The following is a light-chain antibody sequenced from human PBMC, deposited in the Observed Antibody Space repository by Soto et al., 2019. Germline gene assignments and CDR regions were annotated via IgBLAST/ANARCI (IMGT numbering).Light chain of an antibody. CDR3: HQYGSSPSYT. CDR2: GAS. Sequence: EILLTQSPGTLSLCPGERATLSCRASQSASSSYLAWYQQKPGQAPRLLIYGASSRATGIPDRFSGSGSGTDFTLTISRLEPEDFAVYYCHQYGSSPSYTFGQGTKLEIK. CDR1: QSASSSY. V-gene: IGKV3-20*01. J-gene: IGKJ2*01.